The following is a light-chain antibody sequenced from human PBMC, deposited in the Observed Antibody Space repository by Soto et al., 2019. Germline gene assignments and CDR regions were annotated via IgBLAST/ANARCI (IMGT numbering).Light chain of an antibody. V-gene: IGKV3-20*01. J-gene: IGKJ1*01. CDR2: GAS. Sequence: DIVLPQSPGTLSLSPGARATLSCRASQSVSSSHLAWYKQNPGHAPRLLIYGASSRATGITDRFSGSGSGTAFTISISRLEHEDFEVYYCQQYNTPPRTFGQGTKVDIK. CDR3: QQYNTPPRT. CDR1: QSVSSSH.